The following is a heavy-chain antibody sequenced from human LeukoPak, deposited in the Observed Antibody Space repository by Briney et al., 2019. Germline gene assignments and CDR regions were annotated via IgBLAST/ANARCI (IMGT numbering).Heavy chain of an antibody. V-gene: IGHV4-59*05. CDR1: GASISSYY. J-gene: IGHJ4*02. CDR3: ARYVVYGSGKYYFDY. D-gene: IGHD3-10*01. CDR2: INYGGTT. Sequence: SETLSLTCTVSGASISSYYWSWIRQPPGQELEWIASINYGGTTYYNPSLKSRVTISVDTSKNQFSLRLSSVTAADTAVYLCARYVVYGSGKYYFDYWGQGSLVSVSS.